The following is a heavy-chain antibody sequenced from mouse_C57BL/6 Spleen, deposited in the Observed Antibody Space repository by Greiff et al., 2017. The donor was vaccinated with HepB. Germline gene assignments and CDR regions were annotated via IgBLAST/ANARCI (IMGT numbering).Heavy chain of an antibody. J-gene: IGHJ2*01. CDR2: IDPSDSYT. D-gene: IGHD1-1*01. V-gene: IGHV1-59*01. CDR3: ARYPKYYGSSPYFDY. Sequence: QVQLQQPGAELVRPGTSVKLSCKASGYTFTSYWMHWVKQRPGQGLEWIGVIDPSDSYTNYNQKFKGKATLTVDTSSSTAYMQLSSLTSEDSAVYYCARYPKYYGSSPYFDYWGQGTTLTVSS. CDR1: GYTFTSYW.